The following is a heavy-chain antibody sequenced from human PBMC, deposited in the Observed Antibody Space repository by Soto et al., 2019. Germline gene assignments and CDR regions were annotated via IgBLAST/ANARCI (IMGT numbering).Heavy chain of an antibody. Sequence: GGSLRLSCSASGVSLSSYGMHWVRQAPVKGLDWVAVIWYDGSNKYYAESVKGRFTISRDNSKNTLYVQMNSLTVEDTAVYYCARAQYTGSYFDACDVWGQGTMVTVSS. CDR2: IWYDGSNK. D-gene: IGHD1-26*01. J-gene: IGHJ3*01. V-gene: IGHV3-33*03. CDR3: ARAQYTGSYFDACDV. CDR1: GVSLSSYG.